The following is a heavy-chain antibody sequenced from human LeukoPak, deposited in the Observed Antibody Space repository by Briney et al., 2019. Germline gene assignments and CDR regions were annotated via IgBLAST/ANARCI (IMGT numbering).Heavy chain of an antibody. D-gene: IGHD5-18*01. J-gene: IGHJ3*02. CDR3: ARSRSGYSYDHAAFDI. CDR1: GGSISSYY. CDR2: IDYRGST. V-gene: IGHV4-59*01. Sequence: SETLSLTCTVSGGSISSYYWSWIRQPPGKGLEWIAYIDYRGSTTYSPSLKSRVTISVDTSRNQFSLKLSSVTAADTAVYYCARSRSGYSYDHAAFDIWGQGTMVTVSS.